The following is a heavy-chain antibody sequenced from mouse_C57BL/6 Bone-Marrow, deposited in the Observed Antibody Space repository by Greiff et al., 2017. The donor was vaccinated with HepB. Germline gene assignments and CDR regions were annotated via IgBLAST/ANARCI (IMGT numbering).Heavy chain of an antibody. CDR3: ARYSPTGHWYFDV. J-gene: IGHJ1*03. Sequence: EVKLMESGGGLVQPGGSLSLSCAASGFTFTDYYMSWVRQPPGKALEWLGFIRNKANGYTTEYSASVKGRFTISRDNSQSILYLQMNALRAEDSATYYCARYSPTGHWYFDVWGTGTTVTVSS. CDR2: IRNKANGYTT. CDR1: GFTFTDYY. D-gene: IGHD4-1*02. V-gene: IGHV7-3*01.